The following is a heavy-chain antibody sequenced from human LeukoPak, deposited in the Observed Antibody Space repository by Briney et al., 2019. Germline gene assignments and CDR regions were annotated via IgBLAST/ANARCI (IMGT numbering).Heavy chain of an antibody. Sequence: PGGSLRLSCAASGFIFSSYSVNWVRQAPGKGLEWVSSISSASDYIYYADSVRGRFTIPRDNAKNSLFLQMNSLRAEDTAVYYCAKSATRSGSSNFDYWGQGTLVTVSS. CDR1: GFIFSSYS. CDR3: AKSATRSGSSNFDY. J-gene: IGHJ4*02. V-gene: IGHV3-21*01. CDR2: ISSASDYI. D-gene: IGHD1-26*01.